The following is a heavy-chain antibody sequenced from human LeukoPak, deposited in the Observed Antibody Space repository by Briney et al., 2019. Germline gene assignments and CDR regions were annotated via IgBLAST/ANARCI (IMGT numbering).Heavy chain of an antibody. D-gene: IGHD4-11*01. V-gene: IGHV4-34*01. CDR3: AMTTPFPY. CDR2: INHSGST. CDR1: GGSFSGYY. J-gene: IGHJ4*02. Sequence: PSETLSLTCAVYGGSFSGYYWSWIRQPPGKGLEWIGEINHSGSTNYNPSLKSRVTISVDTSKNQFSLKLSSVTAADTAAYYCAMTTPFPYWGQGTLVTVSS.